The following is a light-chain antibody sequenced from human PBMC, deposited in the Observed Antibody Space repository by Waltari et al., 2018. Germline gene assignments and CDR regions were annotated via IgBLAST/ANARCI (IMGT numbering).Light chain of an antibody. CDR3: QQSSSSPIT. J-gene: IGKJ5*01. Sequence: DIQMTQSPPSLSASVGDRVTITCRASQTISNSLDWYQQKPGKAPKLLIYGSFILQSGVPSRFSGSGSGTDFTLNISSLQPEDFATYYCQQSSSSPITFGQGTRLEIK. V-gene: IGKV1-39*01. CDR1: QTISNS. CDR2: GSF.